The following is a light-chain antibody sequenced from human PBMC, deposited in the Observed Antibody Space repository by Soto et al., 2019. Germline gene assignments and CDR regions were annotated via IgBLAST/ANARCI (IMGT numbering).Light chain of an antibody. CDR1: TGAVTSGYY. J-gene: IGLJ2*01. CDR2: SIS. Sequence: QAVVTQEPSLTVFPGGSVTLTCASSTGAVTSGYYPNWFQQKPGQAPRALIYSISNKHSWTPARYSGSLLGGKAALTLSGLQPEDEAEYYCLLYYGGAQVFGGGTKLTVL. CDR3: LLYYGGAQV. V-gene: IGLV7-43*01.